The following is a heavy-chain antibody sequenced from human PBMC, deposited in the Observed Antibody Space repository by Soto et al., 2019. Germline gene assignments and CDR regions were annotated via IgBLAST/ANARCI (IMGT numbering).Heavy chain of an antibody. D-gene: IGHD1-26*01. CDR3: AKVQGGSYHVNYYYGMDV. Sequence: PGGSLRLSCAASGFTFSSYAMSWVRQAPGKGLEWVSAISGSGGSTYYADSVKGRFTISRDNSKNTLYLQMNSLRAEDTAVYYCAKVQGGSYHVNYYYGMDVWGQGTTVTVSS. J-gene: IGHJ6*02. CDR1: GFTFSSYA. CDR2: ISGSGGST. V-gene: IGHV3-23*01.